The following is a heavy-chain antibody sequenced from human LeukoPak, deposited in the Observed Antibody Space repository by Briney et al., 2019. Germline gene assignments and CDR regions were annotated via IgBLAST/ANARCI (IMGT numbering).Heavy chain of an antibody. CDR2: INHSGST. Sequence: SETLSLTCAVYGGSFSGYYWSWIRQPPGKGLEWIGEINHSGSTNYNPSLKSRVTISVDTSKNQFSLKLSSVTAADTAVYYCARGLYYYDSSGYYRKGKGFDYWGQGTLVTVSS. CDR1: GGSFSGYY. V-gene: IGHV4-34*01. D-gene: IGHD3-22*01. J-gene: IGHJ4*02. CDR3: ARGLYYYDSSGYYRKGKGFDY.